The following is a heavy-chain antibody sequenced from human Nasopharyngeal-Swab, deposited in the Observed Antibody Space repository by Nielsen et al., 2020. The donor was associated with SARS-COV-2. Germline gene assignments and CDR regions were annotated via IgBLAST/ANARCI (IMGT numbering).Heavy chain of an antibody. V-gene: IGHV1-18*01. D-gene: IGHD3-10*01. Sequence: ASVKVSCKASGYTFTSFGISWVRQAPGQGLEWMGWISSYNGDTHYAHSLQGRITMTTDTSTSTAYLELRSLKSDDTAMYYCATAYGSVISPEYWGQGTLVTVSS. J-gene: IGHJ4*02. CDR1: GYTFTSFG. CDR3: ATAYGSVISPEY. CDR2: ISSYNGDT.